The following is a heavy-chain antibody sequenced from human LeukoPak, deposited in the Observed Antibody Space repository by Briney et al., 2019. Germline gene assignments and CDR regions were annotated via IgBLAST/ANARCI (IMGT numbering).Heavy chain of an antibody. J-gene: IGHJ4*02. D-gene: IGHD6-19*01. Sequence: SETLSLTCAVYGGSFSGYYWSWIRQPPGKGLEWIGEINHSGSTNYNPSLKSRVTISVDTSKNQFSLKLSSVTAADTAVYYCARGGGAVAGTGGYYFDYWGQGTLVTVSS. CDR2: INHSGST. CDR3: ARGGGAVAGTGGYYFDY. CDR1: GGSFSGYY. V-gene: IGHV4-34*01.